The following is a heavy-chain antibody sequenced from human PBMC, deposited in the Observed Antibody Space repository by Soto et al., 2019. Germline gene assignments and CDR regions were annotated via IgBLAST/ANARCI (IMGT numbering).Heavy chain of an antibody. CDR1: RFTFRSFG. D-gene: IGHD2-21*01. J-gene: IGHJ3*02. Sequence: GGSLRLSCAASRFTFRSFGMSWVRQPPGKGLEWVPSVSAVGANTYYADSVKGRFTISRDNSKNTLYLQMNSLRAEDTAVYYCVKDRDIVVVIDATATGAFDIWGQGTMVTVSS. CDR2: VSAVGANT. CDR3: VKDRDIVVVIDATATGAFDI. V-gene: IGHV3-23*01.